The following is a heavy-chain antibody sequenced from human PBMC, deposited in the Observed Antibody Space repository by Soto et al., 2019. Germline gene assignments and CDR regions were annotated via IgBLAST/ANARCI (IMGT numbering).Heavy chain of an antibody. V-gene: IGHV5-51*01. CDR1: GYSFTSYW. D-gene: IGHD3-3*01. Sequence: GESLKISCKGSGYSFTSYWIGWVRQMPGKDLEWMGIIYPGDSDTRYSPSFQGQVTISADKSISTAYLRWSSLKASDTAMYYCARRITIFGVVITYYFDYWGQGTLVTVSS. J-gene: IGHJ4*02. CDR3: ARRITIFGVVITYYFDY. CDR2: IYPGDSDT.